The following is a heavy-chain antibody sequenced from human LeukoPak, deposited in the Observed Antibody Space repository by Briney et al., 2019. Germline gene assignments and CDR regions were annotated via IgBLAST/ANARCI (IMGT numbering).Heavy chain of an antibody. CDR3: AKTGSSHYFDY. D-gene: IGHD6-13*01. CDR2: ISSSSSYI. Sequence: GGSLRLSCAASGFTFSSYSMNWVRQAPGRGLEWVSSISSSSSYIYYADSVKGRFTISRDNAKNSLYLQMNSLRAEDTAVYYCAKTGSSHYFDYWGQGTLVTVSS. CDR1: GFTFSSYS. V-gene: IGHV3-21*04. J-gene: IGHJ4*02.